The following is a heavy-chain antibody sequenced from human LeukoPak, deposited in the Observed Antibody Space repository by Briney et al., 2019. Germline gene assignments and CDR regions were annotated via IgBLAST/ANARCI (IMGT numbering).Heavy chain of an antibody. V-gene: IGHV3-23*01. J-gene: IGHJ4*02. CDR3: AKRPQNYGADY. D-gene: IGHD4-17*01. CDR1: GFTFSDYA. Sequence: PGGSLRLSCAASGFTFSDYAMSWVRQAPGKGLEWLSVISGGSSGSTYYADSVTGRFTISRDNSKNTLFLQMNSLRAEDTAVYYCAKRPQNYGADYWGLGTLVTVSS. CDR2: ISGGSSGST.